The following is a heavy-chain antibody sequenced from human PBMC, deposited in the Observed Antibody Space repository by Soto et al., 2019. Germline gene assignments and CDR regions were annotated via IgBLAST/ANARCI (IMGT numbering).Heavy chain of an antibody. CDR3: AREVGIAAAAYYHYYEGMDV. Sequence: ASVKVSCKASGYSFSTYGISWVLQVPGQGLEWMGWISGHKGDTNYARNFRGRISLTTDTSASIAYMELRRLRSDDTALYYCAREVGIAAAAYYHYYEGMDVWGQGTTVTVSS. J-gene: IGHJ6*02. CDR2: ISGHKGDT. D-gene: IGHD2-21*01. CDR1: GYSFSTYG. V-gene: IGHV1-18*04.